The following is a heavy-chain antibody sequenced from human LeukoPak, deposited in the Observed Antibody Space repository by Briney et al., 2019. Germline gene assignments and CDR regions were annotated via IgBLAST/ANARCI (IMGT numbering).Heavy chain of an antibody. CDR1: GGSISSYY. CDR2: IYYSGST. CDR3: ARVPKYDILTGNNWFDP. V-gene: IGHV4-59*01. D-gene: IGHD3-9*01. Sequence: PSETLSLTCTVSGGSISSYYWSWIRQPPGKGLEWIGYIYYSGSTNYNPSLKSRVTISVDTSKNQLSLKLSSVTAADTAVYYCARVPKYDILTGNNWFDPWGQGTLVTVSS. J-gene: IGHJ5*02.